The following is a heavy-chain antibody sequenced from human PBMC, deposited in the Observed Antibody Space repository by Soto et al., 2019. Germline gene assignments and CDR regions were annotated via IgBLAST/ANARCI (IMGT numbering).Heavy chain of an antibody. D-gene: IGHD6-13*01. CDR2: ISSSSSTI. CDR1: GFTFSSYS. V-gene: IGHV3-48*01. Sequence: EVQLVESGGGLVQPGGSLRLSCAASGFTFSSYSMNWVRQAPGKGLEWVSYISSSSSTIYYADSVKGRFTISRDNAKNSLYLQMNSLRAEDRAVYYCASASGSWNGDLRFDYWGQGTLVTVSS. J-gene: IGHJ4*02. CDR3: ASASGSWNGDLRFDY.